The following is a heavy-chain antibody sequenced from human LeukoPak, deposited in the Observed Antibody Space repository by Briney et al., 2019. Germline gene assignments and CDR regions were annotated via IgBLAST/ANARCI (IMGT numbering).Heavy chain of an antibody. J-gene: IGHJ4*02. Sequence: PGGSLRLSCAASGFTFSGYWMHWVRQAPGKGLVWVSRINSDGSTTSYADSVMGRFTISRDSAKNTLYLQMNSLRAEDTAVYYCARVIYSGWQGELSDWGQGTLVTVSS. CDR1: GFTFSGYW. D-gene: IGHD6-19*01. CDR3: ARVIYSGWQGELSD. V-gene: IGHV3-74*01. CDR2: INSDGSTT.